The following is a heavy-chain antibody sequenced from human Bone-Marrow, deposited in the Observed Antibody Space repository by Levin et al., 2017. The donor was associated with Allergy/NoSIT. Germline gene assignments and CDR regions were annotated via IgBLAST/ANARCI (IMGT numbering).Heavy chain of an antibody. CDR3: ARSRFRYHYMGV. Sequence: GGSLRLSCAGSGFTFSSYWMTWVRQAPGKGLEWVANIKPDGSEKYFVDSVKGRFTISRDNTKNSVYLQMNSLRAEDTAVYYCARSRFRYHYMGVWGPGTTVAVSS. CDR2: IKPDGSEK. V-gene: IGHV3-7*04. D-gene: IGHD1-20*01. J-gene: IGHJ6*01. CDR1: GFTFSSYW.